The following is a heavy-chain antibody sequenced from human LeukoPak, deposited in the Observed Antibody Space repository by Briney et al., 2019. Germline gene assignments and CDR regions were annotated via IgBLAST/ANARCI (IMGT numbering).Heavy chain of an antibody. J-gene: IGHJ4*02. D-gene: IGHD2-15*01. V-gene: IGHV4-59*01. CDR3: ARPRGTRYCSGGSCYSLGGAFDY. CDR1: GGSISSYY. Sequence: PSETLSLTCTVSGGSISSYYWSWIRQPPGKGLEWIGYIYYSGSTNYNPSLKSRVTISVDTSKNQFSLKMSSVTAVDTAVYYCARPRGTRYCSGGSCYSLGGAFDYWGQGTLVTVSS. CDR2: IYYSGST.